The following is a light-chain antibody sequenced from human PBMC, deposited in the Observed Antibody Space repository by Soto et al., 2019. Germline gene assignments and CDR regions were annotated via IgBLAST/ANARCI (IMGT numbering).Light chain of an antibody. V-gene: IGKV1-39*01. J-gene: IGKJ2*01. Sequence: DIQMTQSPSSLSASLGGRVTITCRASQNINSHLNWYQQKPGKAPKVLIYAASRLQSGVPSRFSGSGSGTEFTLTISSLEPEDFATYYCQQSHITTLFTFGKGTKLEIK. CDR3: QQSHITTLFT. CDR1: QNINSH. CDR2: AAS.